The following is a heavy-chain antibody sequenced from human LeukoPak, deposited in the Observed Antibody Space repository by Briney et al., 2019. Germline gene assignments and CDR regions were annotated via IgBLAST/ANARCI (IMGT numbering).Heavy chain of an antibody. CDR2: ISYDGSNE. CDR1: GFTFSSYV. Sequence: PGGSLRLACAASGFTFSSYVMLWVRQAPGKGLEWVAIISYDGSNEYYADSVKGRFTISRDNSKNTLYLQMNSLRAADTAVYYCARGGSSWYIPMDVWGKGTTVTVSS. D-gene: IGHD6-13*01. CDR3: ARGGSSWYIPMDV. J-gene: IGHJ6*03. V-gene: IGHV3-30*04.